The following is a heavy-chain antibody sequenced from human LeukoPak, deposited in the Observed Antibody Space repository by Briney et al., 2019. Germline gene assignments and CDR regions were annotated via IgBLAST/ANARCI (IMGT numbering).Heavy chain of an antibody. CDR3: VRDSSGPI. V-gene: IGHV3-30*04. CDR1: GFTFSTFA. CDR2: ISYDGTSK. Sequence: GGSLRLSCTASGFTFSTFAMHWVRQAPGKGLEWVAVISYDGTSKNYADSVKGRFTISRDNSKNTKYLQMNSLRAEDTAVYYCVRDSSGPIWGQGTMVTVSS. J-gene: IGHJ3*02. D-gene: IGHD6-19*01.